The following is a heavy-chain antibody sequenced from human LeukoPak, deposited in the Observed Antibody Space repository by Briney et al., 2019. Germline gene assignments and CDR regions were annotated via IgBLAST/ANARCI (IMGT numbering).Heavy chain of an antibody. Sequence: ASVTVSCKASGYTFTGYYMHWVRQAPGQGLEWMGWINPNSGGTNYAQKFQGRVTMTTDTSTSTAYMELRSLTSDDTAVYYCARDKAVTTELTQYFHHWGQGTLVTVSS. V-gene: IGHV1-2*02. D-gene: IGHD4-11*01. CDR2: INPNSGGT. CDR3: ARDKAVTTELTQYFHH. CDR1: GYTFTGYY. J-gene: IGHJ1*01.